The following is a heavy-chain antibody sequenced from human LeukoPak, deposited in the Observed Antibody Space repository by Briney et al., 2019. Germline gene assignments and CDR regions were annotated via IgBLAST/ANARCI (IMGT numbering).Heavy chain of an antibody. V-gene: IGHV4-59*01. D-gene: IGHD3-22*01. CDR1: GGSISGYY. CDR3: ARENYYDSSDGAFDI. CDR2: IYYSGST. J-gene: IGHJ3*02. Sequence: ASETLSLTCTVSGGSISGYYWSWIRQPPGKGLEWIGYIYYSGSTNYNPSLKGRVTISVDTSKNQFSLKVSSVTAADTAVYYCARENYYDSSDGAFDIRGQGTMVTVSS.